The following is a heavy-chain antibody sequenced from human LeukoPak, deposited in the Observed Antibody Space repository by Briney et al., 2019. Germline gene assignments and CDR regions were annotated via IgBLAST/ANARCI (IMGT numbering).Heavy chain of an antibody. CDR3: AIGPDYGSSGS. Sequence: GGSLRLSCAASGFNVSSYGMHWVRQAPGKGLEWVAVISHEGSDKYYADSVKGRFTISRDNSKNILYVQMNSLRVDDTAVYYCAIGPDYGSSGSWGQGTLVTVSS. CDR1: GFNVSSYG. D-gene: IGHD3-10*01. CDR2: ISHEGSDK. J-gene: IGHJ4*02. V-gene: IGHV3-30*03.